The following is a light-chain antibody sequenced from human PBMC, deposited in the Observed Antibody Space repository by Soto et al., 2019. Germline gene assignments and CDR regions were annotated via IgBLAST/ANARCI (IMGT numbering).Light chain of an antibody. CDR2: KVS. CDR1: QSLVHSDGIAY. J-gene: IGKJ5*01. V-gene: IGKV2-30*02. CDR3: MQGTHWPIT. Sequence: DVVMTQSPLSLPVTLGQPASISCRSNQSLVHSDGIAYFSWFQQRPGRSPRRLIYKVSNRDSGVPARFSGSGSGPDFALKISRVEAEDVRVYYCMQGTHWPITFGQGTRLEIK.